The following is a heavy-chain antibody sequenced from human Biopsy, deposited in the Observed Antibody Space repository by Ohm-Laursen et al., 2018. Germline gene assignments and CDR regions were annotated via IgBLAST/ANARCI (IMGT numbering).Heavy chain of an antibody. V-gene: IGHV4-61*01. CDR2: IYDRGSTA. CDR3: ARHFYDNFGPTPFDAFDL. CDR1: GDSVSSGSFY. D-gene: IGHD3-22*01. J-gene: IGHJ3*01. Sequence: GTLSLTCTVSGDSVSSGSFYWTWIRQPPGQGLEYIGYIYDRGSTANYNPSLKSRVTISVDTSMNQFSLKLKSVTAADTALYFCARHFYDNFGPTPFDAFDLWGQGTLVTVSA.